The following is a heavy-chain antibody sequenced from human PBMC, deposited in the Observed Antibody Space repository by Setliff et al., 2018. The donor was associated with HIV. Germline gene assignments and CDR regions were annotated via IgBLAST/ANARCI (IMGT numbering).Heavy chain of an antibody. Sequence: GESLKISCKGSGYSFTNYWIGWVRQMPGKGLEWMGIIYPGDSDTRYSPSFQGQVTISADKSISTAYLQWSSLKASDTAKYYCARIMYSSSWYGYYYYYYMDVWGKGTTVTVSS. CDR1: GYSFTNYW. CDR2: IYPGDSDT. D-gene: IGHD6-13*01. V-gene: IGHV5-51*01. J-gene: IGHJ6*03. CDR3: ARIMYSSSWYGYYYYYYMDV.